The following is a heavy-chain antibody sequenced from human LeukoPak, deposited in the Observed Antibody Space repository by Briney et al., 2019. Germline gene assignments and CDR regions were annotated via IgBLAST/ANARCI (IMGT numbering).Heavy chain of an antibody. D-gene: IGHD3-9*01. CDR3: AKWGDYDVLTGYYVSDY. CDR2: ITGSGGNT. J-gene: IGHJ4*02. V-gene: IGHV3-23*01. Sequence: GSLRLSCAASGFTFSNYAMRWGRQAPGEGLEGVSAITGSGGNTYYADSVKGRFTISRDNSKNTVFLQMNSLRAEDTAVYYCAKWGDYDVLTGYYVSDYWGQGTLVTVSS. CDR1: GFTFSNYA.